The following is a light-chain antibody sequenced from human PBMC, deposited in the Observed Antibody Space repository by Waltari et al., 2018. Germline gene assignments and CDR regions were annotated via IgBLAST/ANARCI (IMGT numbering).Light chain of an antibody. CDR3: HQRSLWPWT. Sequence: IVLTQSPATLSLSPGERAPLSCRASQTVSTYLAWFPQKPGQAPRLLIYDASNRAPGIPARFSGSGSGTDFSLTISSLEPEDFAVYYCHQRSLWPWTFGQGTKVAIK. V-gene: IGKV3-11*01. CDR1: QTVSTY. J-gene: IGKJ1*01. CDR2: DAS.